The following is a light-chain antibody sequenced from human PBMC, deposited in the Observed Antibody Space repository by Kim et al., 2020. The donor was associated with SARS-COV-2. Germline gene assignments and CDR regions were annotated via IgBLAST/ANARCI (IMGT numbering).Light chain of an antibody. V-gene: IGKV3-20*01. Sequence: PGGRDTRCCRPRQSLANSDLTGYRQNTGQAPRRIIYGTFNRATGIPDRVRGSASGSACTLTINRLEPEGLAVYYCQQYTTSVSFGRGTKVDIK. CDR2: GTF. CDR1: QSLANSD. J-gene: IGKJ4*01. CDR3: QQYTTSVS.